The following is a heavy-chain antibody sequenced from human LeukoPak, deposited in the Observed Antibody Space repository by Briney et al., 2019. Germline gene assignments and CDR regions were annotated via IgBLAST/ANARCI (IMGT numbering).Heavy chain of an antibody. CDR2: ITGSGGGT. CDR1: EFTFSSYS. CDR3: AKSQTYGSPFGY. V-gene: IGHV3-23*01. J-gene: IGHJ4*02. D-gene: IGHD1-26*01. Sequence: PGGSLRLSCAASEFTFSSYSMNWVRQAPGKGLGWVSTITGSGGGTYYADSVKGRFTISRDNSKNTQSLQMNSLRAEDTAVYYCAKSQTYGSPFGYWGQGTLVTVSS.